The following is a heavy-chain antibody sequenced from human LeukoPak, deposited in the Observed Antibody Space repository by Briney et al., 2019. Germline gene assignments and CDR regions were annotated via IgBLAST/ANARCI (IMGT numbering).Heavy chain of an antibody. Sequence: GGSLRLSCAASGFTVSNNYMTWVRQAPGKGLEWVSVIYSGGSTYYADSVMGRFTISRDNSKNTLYLQMNSLRAEDTAVYYCASHSPGSGDDWGSYYYYYGMDVWGQGTTVTVSS. CDR2: IYSGGST. CDR3: ASHSPGSGDDWGSYYYYYGMDV. J-gene: IGHJ6*02. D-gene: IGHD3-16*01. V-gene: IGHV3-66*04. CDR1: GFTVSNNY.